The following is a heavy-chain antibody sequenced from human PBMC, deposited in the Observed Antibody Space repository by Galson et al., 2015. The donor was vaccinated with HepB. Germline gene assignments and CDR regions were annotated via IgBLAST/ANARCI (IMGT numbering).Heavy chain of an antibody. CDR3: SKAVAVSGHSRWFDP. CDR2: ISYDGSSK. D-gene: IGHD5/OR15-5a*01. V-gene: IGHV3-30*18. CDR1: GFTFSRSG. Sequence: ALRLACAASGFTFSRSGMHWVRQAPGKGLEWVAFISYDGSSKKHADSVKGRFTLSRDNSNNTLYLQMTSLRLEETAVSYCSKAVAVSGHSRWFDPWGQGALLIVSS. J-gene: IGHJ5*02.